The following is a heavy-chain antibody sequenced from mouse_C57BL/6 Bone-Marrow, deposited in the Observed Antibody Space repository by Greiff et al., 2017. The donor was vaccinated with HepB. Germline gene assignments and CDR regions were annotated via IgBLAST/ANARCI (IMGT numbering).Heavy chain of an antibody. CDR1: GYTFTEYT. CDR2: FFPGSGSI. J-gene: IGHJ4*01. D-gene: IGHD2-4*01. V-gene: IGHV1-62-2*01. CDR3: ARHEEGLRRSYAMDY. Sequence: QVQLKESGAELVKPGASVKLSCKASGYTFTEYTIHWVKQRSGQGLEWIWWFFPGSGSIKYNEKFKDKATLTADKSSSTVYMELSRLTSEDSAVYFCARHEEGLRRSYAMDYWGQGTSVTVSS.